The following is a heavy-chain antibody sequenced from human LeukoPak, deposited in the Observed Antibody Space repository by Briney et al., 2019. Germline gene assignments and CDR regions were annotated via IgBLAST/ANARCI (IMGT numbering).Heavy chain of an antibody. D-gene: IGHD6-13*01. CDR2: ISYDGSNK. CDR3: AKSISRGKQQLVPGGRYYYYYYGMDV. CDR1: GFTFSSYG. V-gene: IGHV3-30*18. J-gene: IGHJ6*02. Sequence: GGSLRLSCAASGFTFSSYGMHWVRQAPGKGLEWVAVISYDGSNKYYADSVKGRFTISRDNSKNTLYLQMNSLRAEDTAVYYRAKSISRGKQQLVPGGRYYYYYYGMDVWGQGTTVTVSS.